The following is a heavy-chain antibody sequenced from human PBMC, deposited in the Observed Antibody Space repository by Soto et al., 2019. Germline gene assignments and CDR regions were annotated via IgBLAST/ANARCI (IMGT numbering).Heavy chain of an antibody. D-gene: IGHD4-17*01. Sequence: GGSLRLSCAASGFTFSSYAMSWVRQAPGKGLEWVSAISGSGGSTYYADSVKGRFTISRDNSKNTLYLQMNSLRAEDTAVYYCANRLPTTPWLIATDYFDYWGQGTLVTVSS. V-gene: IGHV3-23*01. CDR1: GFTFSSYA. CDR2: ISGSGGST. J-gene: IGHJ4*02. CDR3: ANRLPTTPWLIATDYFDY.